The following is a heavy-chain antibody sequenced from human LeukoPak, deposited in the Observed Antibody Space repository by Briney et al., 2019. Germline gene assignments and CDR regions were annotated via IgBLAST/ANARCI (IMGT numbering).Heavy chain of an antibody. D-gene: IGHD3-9*01. V-gene: IGHV1-69*04. J-gene: IGHJ5*02. CDR2: IIPILGIA. CDR1: GGTFSSYA. CDR3: ARAYFLVSQAEEWFDP. Sequence: ASVKVSCKASGGTFSSYAISWVRQAPGQGLEWMGRIIPILGIANYAQKFQGRVTITADKSTSTAYMELSSLRSEDTAVYYCARAYFLVSQAEEWFDPWGQGTLVTVSS.